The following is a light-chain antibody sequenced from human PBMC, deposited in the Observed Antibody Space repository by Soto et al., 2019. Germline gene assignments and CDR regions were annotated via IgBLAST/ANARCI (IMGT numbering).Light chain of an antibody. J-gene: IGKJ1*01. Sequence: DIQMTQSPSSLSASVGDRVTITCRASQSISSYLNWYQQKPGKAPKLLIYDASSLESGVPSRFSGGGSGTEFTLTISSLQPDDFATYYCQQYNSYPWTFGQGTKVDI. CDR1: QSISSY. CDR3: QQYNSYPWT. CDR2: DAS. V-gene: IGKV1-5*01.